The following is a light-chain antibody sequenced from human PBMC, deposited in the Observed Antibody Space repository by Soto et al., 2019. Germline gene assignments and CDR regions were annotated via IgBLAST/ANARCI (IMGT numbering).Light chain of an antibody. CDR3: QQRNSWPRT. V-gene: IGKV3-11*01. CDR1: RGVSNY. CDR2: DAS. Sequence: EIVLTQSPGTLSLSPGERATLPCRASRGVSNYLAWYQQKPGQAPRLLIYDASNRATGIPARFSGSGSGTDFTLTISSLEPEDFAVYYCQQRNSWPRTFGQGTKVEIK. J-gene: IGKJ1*01.